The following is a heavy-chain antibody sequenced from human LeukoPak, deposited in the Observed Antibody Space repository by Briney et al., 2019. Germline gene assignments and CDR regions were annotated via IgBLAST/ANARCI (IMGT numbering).Heavy chain of an antibody. D-gene: IGHD3-16*01. J-gene: IGHJ4*02. Sequence: SETLSLTCAVYVGSFSGYYWTWIRQSPGKGLEWIGEINHSGATYYNPSLESRVTISVAPSKNQFSLKLSSVTAADTAVYYCGASPAPTHYYDYTGYYAYWGQGTLVTVSS. V-gene: IGHV4-34*01. CDR1: VGSFSGYY. CDR3: GASPAPTHYYDYTGYYAY. CDR2: INHSGAT.